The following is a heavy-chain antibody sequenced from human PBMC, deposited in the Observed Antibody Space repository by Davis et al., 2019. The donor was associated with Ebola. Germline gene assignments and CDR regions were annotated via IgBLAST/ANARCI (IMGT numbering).Heavy chain of an antibody. CDR2: INIYNGNA. J-gene: IGHJ4*02. CDR3: ARDLGMVKSYYFDY. Sequence: AASVKVSCKASGYTFSSYGINWVRQAPGQGPEWMGWINIYNGNANYAQKLQGRVTMTTDTSTSTAYMELRSLRSDDTAVYYCARDLGMVKSYYFDYWGQGTLVTVSS. D-gene: IGHD5-18*01. V-gene: IGHV1-18*04. CDR1: GYTFSSYG.